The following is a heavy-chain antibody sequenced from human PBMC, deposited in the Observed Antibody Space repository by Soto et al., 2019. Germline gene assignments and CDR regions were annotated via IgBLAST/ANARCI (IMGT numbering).Heavy chain of an antibody. CDR3: ARGIATGQLDP. CDR2: INPVNGNT. J-gene: IGHJ5*02. CDR1: GYTFTTYT. Sequence: QVQLVQSGAEVKKPGASVMLSCKASGYTFTTYTMNWVRQAPGQRLEWMGWINPVNGNTKSSQKFQDRVIITRETSASTAYMELRRLISEDTAVYYCARGIATGQLDPWGQGTLVIGSS. V-gene: IGHV1-3*01. D-gene: IGHD6-13*01.